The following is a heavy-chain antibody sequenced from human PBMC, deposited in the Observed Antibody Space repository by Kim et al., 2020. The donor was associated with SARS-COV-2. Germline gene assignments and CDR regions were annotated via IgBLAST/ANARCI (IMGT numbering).Heavy chain of an antibody. CDR1: GGTFSSYA. D-gene: IGHD1-20*01. CDR2: IIPIFGTA. CDR3: AGSITATYYYGMDV. V-gene: IGHV1-69*13. Sequence: SVKVSCKASGGTFSSYAISWVRQAPGQGLEWMGGIIPIFGTANYAQKFQGRVTITADESTSTAYMELSSLRSEDTAVYYCAGSITATYYYGMDVWGQGTTVTVSS. J-gene: IGHJ6*02.